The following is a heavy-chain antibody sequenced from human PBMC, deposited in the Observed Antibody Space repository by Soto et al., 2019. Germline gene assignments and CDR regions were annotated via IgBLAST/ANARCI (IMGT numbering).Heavy chain of an antibody. D-gene: IGHD6-19*01. CDR3: AHGSGWLFDY. V-gene: IGHV2-5*02. CDR1: GFSLSTIEVG. CDR2: IYWDEDK. Sequence: QITLKESGPTLVKPTQTLTLTCSFSGFSLSTIEVGVGWIRQPPGKGLEWLALIYWDEDKEYSPSLRSRLTITKDTSKNQVVLIMTNLEPTDTATYYCAHGSGWLFDYWGQGTLVTVSS. J-gene: IGHJ4*02.